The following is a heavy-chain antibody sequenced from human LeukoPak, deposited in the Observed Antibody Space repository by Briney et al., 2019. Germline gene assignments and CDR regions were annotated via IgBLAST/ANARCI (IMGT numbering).Heavy chain of an antibody. CDR1: GFTFSSYG. CDR2: ISSDGSNK. Sequence: GGSLRLSCAASGFTFSSYGMHWVRQAPGKGLEWVAIISSDGSNKYYADSVKGRVTISRDNSKNTLYLQMNSLRPEDTSLYYCARDYYSNYILDYWGQGTLVTVSS. J-gene: IGHJ4*02. CDR3: ARDYYSNYILDY. D-gene: IGHD4-11*01. V-gene: IGHV3-30*03.